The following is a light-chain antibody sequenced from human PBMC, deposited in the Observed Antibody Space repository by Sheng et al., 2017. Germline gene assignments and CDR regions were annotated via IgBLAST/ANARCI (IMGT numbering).Light chain of an antibody. J-gene: IGKJ4*01. CDR3: QQRRNWPPLT. CDR1: QTVSGTY. CDR2: DAF. Sequence: EIVLTQSPDTLSLSPGESATLSCRASQTVSGTYLAWYQQKPGQAPRLLIYDAFNRATGIPARFSGSGSGTDFTLTISSLEPEDFAVYYCQQRRNWPPLTFGGGTKVEIK. V-gene: IGKV3-11*01.